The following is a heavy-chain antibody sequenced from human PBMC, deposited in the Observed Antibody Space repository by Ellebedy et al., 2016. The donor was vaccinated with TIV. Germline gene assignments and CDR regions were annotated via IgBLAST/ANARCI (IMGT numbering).Heavy chain of an antibody. CDR1: GGSISSGGYY. V-gene: IGHV4-31*02. J-gene: IGHJ5*02. CDR3: ARDVDTAYNWFDP. Sequence: LRLSCTVSGGSISSGGYYWSWIRQHPGKGLEWIGYIYYSGSTYYNPSLKSRVTISVDTSKNQFSLKLSSVTAADTAVYYCARDVDTAYNWFDPWGQGTLVTVSS. D-gene: IGHD5-18*01. CDR2: IYYSGST.